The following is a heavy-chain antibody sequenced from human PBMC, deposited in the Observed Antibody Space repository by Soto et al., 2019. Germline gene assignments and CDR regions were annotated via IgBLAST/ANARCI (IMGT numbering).Heavy chain of an antibody. CDR1: GYTFTSCD. D-gene: IGHD1-26*01. V-gene: IGHV1-8*01. J-gene: IGHJ6*02. CDR2: MNPANGNT. CDR3: ARIVGRPSNYYGVDV. Sequence: QVQLVQSGAEVKKPGASVKVSCRASGYTFTSCDINWLRHASGRGLEWIGWMNPANGNTHYGQKFQGRVTMTSDISACTAYMELSSLTSEDTAIYYCARIVGRPSNYYGVDVWGQGTTVTVS.